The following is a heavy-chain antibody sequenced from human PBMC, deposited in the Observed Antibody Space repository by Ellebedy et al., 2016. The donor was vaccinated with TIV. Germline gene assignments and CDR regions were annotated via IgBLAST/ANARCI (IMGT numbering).Heavy chain of an antibody. Sequence: ASVKVSXKAPGFTLIGYGIHWVRQAPGQGLEWVGRIHPKTGDTYYAQKFQGRVTMTRDTSISTVYMELSSLTSDDTAVYYCARDFYGTYEYWGQGTLVTVSS. CDR1: GFTLIGYG. J-gene: IGHJ4*02. D-gene: IGHD2/OR15-2a*01. V-gene: IGHV1-2*02. CDR3: ARDFYGTYEY. CDR2: IHPKTGDT.